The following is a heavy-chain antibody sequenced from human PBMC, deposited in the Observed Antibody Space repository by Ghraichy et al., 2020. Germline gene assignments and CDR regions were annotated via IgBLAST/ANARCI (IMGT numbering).Heavy chain of an antibody. CDR3: ARARGGWCTTTNCFAEYAEY. CDR2: IKQGGGEK. J-gene: IGHJ4*02. V-gene: IGHV3-7*01. D-gene: IGHD1-26*01. CDR1: EFSFNKFW. Sequence: GGSLRLSCVGSEFSFNKFWMSWVRQAPGKGLEWVASIKQGGGEKHYADSLKGRIAISRDNTQNSLFLQLDSLRVDDTAVYYCARARGGWCTTTNCFAEYAEYWGEGTRVTVSS.